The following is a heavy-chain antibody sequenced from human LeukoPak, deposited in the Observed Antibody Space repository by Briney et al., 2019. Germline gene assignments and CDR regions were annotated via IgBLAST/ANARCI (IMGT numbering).Heavy chain of an antibody. Sequence: GGSLRLSCAASEFTFSSYWMNWVRQAPGKGLEWVANIKQDGSEEYYVDSVKGRFTISRDNAQNSLYLQMNSLRVEDTAVYYCARDHARDGYNFWGQGTLVTVSS. D-gene: IGHD5-24*01. V-gene: IGHV3-7*01. CDR2: IKQDGSEE. CDR3: ARDHARDGYNF. J-gene: IGHJ4*02. CDR1: EFTFSSYW.